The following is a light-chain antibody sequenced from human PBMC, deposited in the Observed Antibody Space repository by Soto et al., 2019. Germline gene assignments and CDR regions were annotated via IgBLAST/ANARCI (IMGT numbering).Light chain of an antibody. V-gene: IGKV1-27*01. J-gene: IGKJ3*01. CDR2: PAS. CDR1: QGIRNF. Sequence: DIQMTQSPTSLSASVGDRVTITCRASQGIRNFVAWYQQKPGKAPKLLLYPASTLQSGVPSRFSGSGSGTDFTLTINRLQPEDVATYSCQKYSSVPVFGAGTKVEIK. CDR3: QKYSSVPV.